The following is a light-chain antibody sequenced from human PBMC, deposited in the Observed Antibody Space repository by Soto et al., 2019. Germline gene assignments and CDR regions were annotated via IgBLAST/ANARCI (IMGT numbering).Light chain of an antibody. V-gene: IGLV2-14*01. CDR3: SSYTSTSTLL. J-gene: IGLJ2*01. Sequence: QSALTQPASVSGSPGQSITISCTGTSSDVGGYKYVSWYQQHPDKAPKLIIFEVSNRPSGISSRFSGSKSGNTASLTISGLQAEDEANYYCSSYTSTSTLLFGGGTKLTVL. CDR2: EVS. CDR1: SSDVGGYKY.